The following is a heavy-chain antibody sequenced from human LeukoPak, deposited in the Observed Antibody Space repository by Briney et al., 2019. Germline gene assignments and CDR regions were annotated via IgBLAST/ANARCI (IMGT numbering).Heavy chain of an antibody. J-gene: IGHJ4*02. CDR2: ILYDGSKK. D-gene: IGHD1-26*01. Sequence: GGSLRLSCAASGFTFSAYAMHWVRQAPGQGLEWMASILYDGSKKYYADSVKGRFSIYRDNSNYTLYLQMNSLRAEDTAVFYCAKDIIVGVGHYFDYWGQGTLVTVSS. V-gene: IGHV3-30*18. CDR3: AKDIIVGVGHYFDY. CDR1: GFTFSAYA.